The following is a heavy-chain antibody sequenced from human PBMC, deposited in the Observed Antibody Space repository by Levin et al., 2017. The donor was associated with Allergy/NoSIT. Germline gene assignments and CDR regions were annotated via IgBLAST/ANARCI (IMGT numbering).Heavy chain of an antibody. J-gene: IGHJ6*03. V-gene: IGHV3-30*04. CDR3: ARDGGVYSNYHIYYYYYYMDV. CDR2: ISYDGSNK. Sequence: PGGSLRLSCVASGFTFSSYATHWVRQAPGKGLEWVAVISYDGSNKDYADSVKGRFTISRDNSKNTLYLQMNSLRAEDTAVYYCARDGGVYSNYHIYYYYYYMDVWGKGTTVTVSS. CDR1: GFTFSSYA. D-gene: IGHD4-11*01.